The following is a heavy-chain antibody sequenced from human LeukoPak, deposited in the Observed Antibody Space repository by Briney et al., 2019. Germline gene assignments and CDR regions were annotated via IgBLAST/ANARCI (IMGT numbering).Heavy chain of an antibody. CDR3: ARDPQNAIFFDY. J-gene: IGHJ4*02. V-gene: IGHV1-3*01. D-gene: IGHD1-1*01. Sequence: ASVKVSCKASGYTFTSYAMHWVRQAPGQRLEWMGWINAGNGNTKYSQKLQGRVTMTTDTSTSTAYMGLRSLRSDDTAVYYCARDPQNAIFFDYWGQGTLVTVSS. CDR2: INAGNGNT. CDR1: GYTFTSYA.